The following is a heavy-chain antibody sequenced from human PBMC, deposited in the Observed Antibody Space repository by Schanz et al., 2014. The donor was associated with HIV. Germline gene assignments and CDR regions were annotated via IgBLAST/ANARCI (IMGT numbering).Heavy chain of an antibody. CDR1: GFTFNNAW. Sequence: EVQLVESGGGLVKPGGSLRLSCAASGFTFNNAWMSWVRQAPGKGLEWVGRIKSKTDAGTTDYAAPVKGRFTISREDSRNTLYLQMNSLKNEDTAVYYCTTPFYSSDSYPGYWGQGTLVTVSS. CDR2: IKSKTDAGTT. V-gene: IGHV3-15*01. D-gene: IGHD2-21*02. CDR3: TTPFYSSDSYPGY. J-gene: IGHJ4*02.